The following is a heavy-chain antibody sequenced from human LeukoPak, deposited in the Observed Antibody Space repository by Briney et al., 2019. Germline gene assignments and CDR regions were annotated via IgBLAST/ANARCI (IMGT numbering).Heavy chain of an antibody. CDR3: GLSEDRRDGYSAIDY. V-gene: IGHV4-59*01. D-gene: IGHD5-24*01. CDR2: IYYSGST. J-gene: IGHJ4*02. Sequence: PSETLSLTCTVSGGSISSYYWSWIRQPPGKGLEWIGYIYYSGSTNYNPSLKSRVTISVDTSKNQFSLKLSSVTAADTAVYYCGLSEDRRDGYSAIDYWGQGTLVTVSS. CDR1: GGSISSYY.